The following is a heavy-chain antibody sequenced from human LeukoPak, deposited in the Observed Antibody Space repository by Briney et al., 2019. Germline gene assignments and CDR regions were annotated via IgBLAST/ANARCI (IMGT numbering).Heavy chain of an antibody. CDR2: IIPIFGTA. CDR1: GGTFSSYA. CDR3: AKTMVRPWGANDAFDI. Sequence: SVKVSCKASGGTFSSYAISWVRQAPGQGLEWMGGIIPIFGTANYAQKFQGRVTITADESTSTAYMELSSLRSEDTAVYYCAKTMVRPWGANDAFDIWGQGTMVTVSS. V-gene: IGHV1-69*13. J-gene: IGHJ3*02. D-gene: IGHD3-10*01.